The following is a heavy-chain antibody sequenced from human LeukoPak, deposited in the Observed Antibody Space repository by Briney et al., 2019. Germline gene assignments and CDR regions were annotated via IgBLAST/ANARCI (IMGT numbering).Heavy chain of an antibody. J-gene: IGHJ6*02. CDR2: IIPIFGTA. Sequence: SVKVSCKASGGTFSSYAISWVRQATGRGLEWMGGIIPIFGTANYAQKFQGRVTITADESTSTAYMELSSLRSEDTAVYYCARWAYDYSNYTPSYGMDVWGQGTTVTVSS. V-gene: IGHV1-69*13. CDR1: GGTFSSYA. CDR3: ARWAYDYSNYTPSYGMDV. D-gene: IGHD4-11*01.